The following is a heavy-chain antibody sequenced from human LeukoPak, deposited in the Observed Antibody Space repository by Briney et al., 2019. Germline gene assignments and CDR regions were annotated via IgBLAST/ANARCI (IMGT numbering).Heavy chain of an antibody. CDR3: ARDRLGSGWSRVDY. D-gene: IGHD6-19*01. Sequence: ASVKVSCKASGYTFTGYCMHWVRQAPGQGLEWMGRINPNSGGTNYAQKFQGRVTMTRDTSISTAYMELSRLRSDDTAVYYCARDRLGSGWSRVDYWGQGTLVTVSS. J-gene: IGHJ4*02. CDR1: GYTFTGYC. CDR2: INPNSGGT. V-gene: IGHV1-2*06.